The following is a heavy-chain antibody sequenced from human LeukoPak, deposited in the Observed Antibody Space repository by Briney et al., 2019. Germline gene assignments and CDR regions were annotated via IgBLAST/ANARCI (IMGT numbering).Heavy chain of an antibody. V-gene: IGHV4-61*01. CDR1: GDSVSSGSYY. CDR2: IYYSGST. D-gene: IGHD3-9*01. CDR3: ARADILTGYSFVY. J-gene: IGHJ4*02. Sequence: SETLSLTCAVSGDSVSSGSYYWSWIRQPPGKGLEWIGYIYYSGSTNYNPSLKSRVIISGYMSKNQFSLKLSSVTAADTAVYYCARADILTGYSFVYWGQGTLVTVSS.